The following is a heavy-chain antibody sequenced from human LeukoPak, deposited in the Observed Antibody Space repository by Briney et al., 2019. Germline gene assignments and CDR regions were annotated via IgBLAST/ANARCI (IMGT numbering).Heavy chain of an antibody. D-gene: IGHD6-19*01. V-gene: IGHV4-34*01. Sequence: PSETLSLTCAVYGGSFSGYYWSWIRQPPGKGLEWIGEINHSGSTNYNPSLTSRVTISVDPSKNQFSLKLSSVTAADTAVYYCARAQSSGWYVSWGPGNLVTVSS. J-gene: IGHJ4*02. CDR1: GGSFSGYY. CDR2: INHSGST. CDR3: ARAQSSGWYVS.